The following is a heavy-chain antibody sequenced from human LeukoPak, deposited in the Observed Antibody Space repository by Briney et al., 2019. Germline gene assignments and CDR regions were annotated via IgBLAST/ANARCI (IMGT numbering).Heavy chain of an antibody. CDR1: GFTFSSYA. V-gene: IGHV3-30-3*01. Sequence: SGGSLRLSCAASGFTFSSYAMHWVRQAPGKGLEWVAVISYDGSNKYYADSVKGRFTISRDNSKNTLYLQMNSLRAEDTAVYYCARPFYDSSGYYPDYWGQGTLVTVSS. CDR2: ISYDGSNK. J-gene: IGHJ4*02. CDR3: ARPFYDSSGYYPDY. D-gene: IGHD3-22*01.